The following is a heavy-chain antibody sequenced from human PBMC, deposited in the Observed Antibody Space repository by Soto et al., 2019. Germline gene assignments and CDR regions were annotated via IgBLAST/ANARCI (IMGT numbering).Heavy chain of an antibody. CDR1: GGTFSSYA. J-gene: IGHJ5*02. V-gene: IGHV1-69*13. Sequence: ASVKVACKASGGTFSSYAISWVRQAPGQGLEWMGGIIPIFGTANYAQKFQGRVTITADESTSTAYMELSSLRSEDTAVYYCARMDETEKTKWFDPWGQGTLVTSPQ. D-gene: IGHD2-2*03. CDR2: IIPIFGTA. CDR3: ARMDETEKTKWFDP.